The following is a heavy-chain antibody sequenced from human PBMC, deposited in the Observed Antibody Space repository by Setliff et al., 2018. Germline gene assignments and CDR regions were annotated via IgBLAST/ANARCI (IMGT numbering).Heavy chain of an antibody. CDR3: ARDGGGPYYYDSSGYRAAFDI. Sequence: GGSLRLSCAASGFTFSSYAMSWVRQAPGKGLEWVSAISGSGGSTYYADSVKGRFTISRDNAKNSLYLQMNSLRAEDTAVYYCARDGGGPYYYDSSGYRAAFDIWGQGTMVTVSS. CDR1: GFTFSSYA. J-gene: IGHJ3*02. V-gene: IGHV3-23*01. D-gene: IGHD3-22*01. CDR2: ISGSGGST.